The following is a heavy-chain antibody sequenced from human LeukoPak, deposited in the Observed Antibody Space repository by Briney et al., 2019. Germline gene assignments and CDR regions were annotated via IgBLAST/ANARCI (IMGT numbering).Heavy chain of an antibody. Sequence: GASVKVSCKVSGYTLTELSMHWVRQAPGQGLEWMGGFDPEDGETIYAQKFQGRVTMTEDTSTDTAYMELSSLRSEDTAVYYCATLDRSGGDYFDYWGQGTLVTVSS. CDR2: FDPEDGET. J-gene: IGHJ4*02. CDR1: GYTLTELS. D-gene: IGHD3-10*01. V-gene: IGHV1-24*01. CDR3: ATLDRSGGDYFDY.